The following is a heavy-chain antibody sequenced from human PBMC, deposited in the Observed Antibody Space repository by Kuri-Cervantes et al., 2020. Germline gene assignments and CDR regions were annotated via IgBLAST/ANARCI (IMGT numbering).Heavy chain of an antibody. CDR1: GFTFSSYW. Sequence: GESLKISCAASGFTFSSYWMHWVRQAPGKGLEWVAVISYDGRNKYYTDSVKGRFTISRDNSKNTFYLQMNSLRAEDTAVYYCARDWSTVGGMDVWGQGTTVTVSS. CDR2: ISYDGRNK. D-gene: IGHD4-23*01. CDR3: ARDWSTVGGMDV. J-gene: IGHJ6*02. V-gene: IGHV3-30*03.